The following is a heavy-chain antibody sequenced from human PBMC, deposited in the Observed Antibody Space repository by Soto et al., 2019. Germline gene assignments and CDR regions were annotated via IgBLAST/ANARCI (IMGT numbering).Heavy chain of an antibody. CDR1: GFTFSIYG. Sequence: GGSLRLSCAASGFTFSIYGMHWFRQAPGKGLEWVAVIWYDGSNKYYADSVKGRFTISRDNSKNTLYLQMNSLRAEDTAVYYCATEYCSGGSCYPAMDVWGKGTTVTVSS. V-gene: IGHV3-33*01. J-gene: IGHJ6*03. CDR2: IWYDGSNK. CDR3: ATEYCSGGSCYPAMDV. D-gene: IGHD2-15*01.